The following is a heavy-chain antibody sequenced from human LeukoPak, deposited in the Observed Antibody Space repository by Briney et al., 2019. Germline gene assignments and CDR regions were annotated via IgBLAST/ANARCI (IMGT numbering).Heavy chain of an antibody. CDR1: GDSLNSSTYY. Sequence: SETLSLTCTVSGDSLNSSTYYGGWVRQPPGKGLEYIGSVFYSGNSYYNPTLKGRVTLSIDTSKNHFSLRLSSVTAADTAVYYCARSLFRIAARPHFDYWGRGTLVTVSS. CDR3: ARSLFRIAARPHFDY. J-gene: IGHJ4*02. D-gene: IGHD6-6*01. CDR2: VFYSGNS. V-gene: IGHV4-39*02.